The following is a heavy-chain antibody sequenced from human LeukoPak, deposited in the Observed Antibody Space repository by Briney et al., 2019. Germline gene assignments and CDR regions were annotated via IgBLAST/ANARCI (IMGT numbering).Heavy chain of an antibody. J-gene: IGHJ6*03. Sequence: GGSLRLSCAASGFTFSSYGMHWVRQAPGKGLEWVAVISYDGSNKYYADSVKGRFTISRDNPKNTLYLQMNSLRAEDTAVYYCAKKVYGSSWYGYYYYMDVWGKGTTVTVSS. CDR1: GFTFSSYG. D-gene: IGHD6-13*01. V-gene: IGHV3-30*18. CDR2: ISYDGSNK. CDR3: AKKVYGSSWYGYYYYMDV.